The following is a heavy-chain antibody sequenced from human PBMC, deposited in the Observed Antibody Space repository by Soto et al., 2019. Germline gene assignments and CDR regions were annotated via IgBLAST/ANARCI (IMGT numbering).Heavy chain of an antibody. CDR3: ARDKITGRFDY. CDR2: INHSGST. V-gene: IGHV4-34*01. D-gene: IGHD2-8*02. Sequence: SETLSLTCAVFGGSCIGYYWTWIRQPPGTGLEWIGEINHSGSTNYNPSLKSRVTISVDTSKNQFSLKLTSVTAADTAVYYCARDKITGRFDYWGQGTLVTVSS. CDR1: GGSCIGYY. J-gene: IGHJ4*02.